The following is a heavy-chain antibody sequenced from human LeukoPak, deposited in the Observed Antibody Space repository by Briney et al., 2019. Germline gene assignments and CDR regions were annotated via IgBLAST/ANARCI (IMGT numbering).Heavy chain of an antibody. CDR1: GFTFSTYW. D-gene: IGHD5-18*01. CDR2: INPDGNKK. Sequence: GGSLRLSCSASGFTFSTYWMDWVRQAPGKGLEWVASINPDGNKKYSADSVKGRFTISRDNAENSLYLQMNSLRVEDTAFYYCARDLAYSRLDYWGQGMLVTVSS. V-gene: IGHV3-7*01. CDR3: ARDLAYSRLDY. J-gene: IGHJ4*02.